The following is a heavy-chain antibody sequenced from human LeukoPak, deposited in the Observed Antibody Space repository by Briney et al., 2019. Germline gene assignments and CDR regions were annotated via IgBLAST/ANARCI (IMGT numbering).Heavy chain of an antibody. CDR1: GGSISSGGYS. CDR3: ARGAHVRIARYFDL. V-gene: IGHV4-30-2*01. J-gene: IGHJ2*01. D-gene: IGHD2-8*01. CDR2: IYHSGST. Sequence: TSETLSLTCTVSGGSISSGGYSWSWIRQPPGKGLEWIGYIYHSGSTYYNPSLKSRVTISVDRSKNQFSLKLSSVTAADTAVYYCARGAHVRIARYFDLWGRGTLVTVSS.